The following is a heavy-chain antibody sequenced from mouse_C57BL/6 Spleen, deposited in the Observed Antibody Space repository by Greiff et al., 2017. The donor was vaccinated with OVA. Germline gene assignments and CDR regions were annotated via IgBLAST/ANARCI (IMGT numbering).Heavy chain of an antibody. J-gene: IGHJ1*03. Sequence: VQLVESGAELVKPGASVKMSCKSSGYTFTTYPIEWMKQNHGKSLEWIGNIHPHHDDTKYNEKFTGKATLTVPTSSSTVYLELSRLTSDASAVYYCARGLREYCDVWGTGTTVTVSA. CDR2: IHPHHDDT. CDR1: GYTFTTYP. D-gene: IGHD3-1*01. V-gene: IGHV1-47*01. CDR3: ARGLREYCDV.